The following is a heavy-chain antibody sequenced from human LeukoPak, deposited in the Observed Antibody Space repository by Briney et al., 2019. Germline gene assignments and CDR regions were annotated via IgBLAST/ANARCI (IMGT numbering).Heavy chain of an antibody. CDR3: ARPMVPGVIVCSFDY. CDR2: INHDGNEN. J-gene: IGHJ4*02. CDR1: GFTHRRFW. V-gene: IGHV3-7*01. D-gene: IGHD3-10*01. Sequence: PGGALRLSRAASGFTHRRFWMSWVREARGKGLVGVGNINHDGNENHYVAWVTGRFTISRNNAKNSLYLQMTSLRAEDTAVYYCARPMVPGVIVCSFDYWGQGTLVTVSS.